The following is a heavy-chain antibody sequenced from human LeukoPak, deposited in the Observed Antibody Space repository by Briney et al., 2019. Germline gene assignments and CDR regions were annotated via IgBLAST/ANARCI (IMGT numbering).Heavy chain of an antibody. Sequence: KPSQTLSLTCTVSGGSISSGDYYWSWIRQPPGKGLEWIGYIYSTGSTYYNPSLKSRVTISADTSKNQFSLKLSSVTAADTAVYYCSREGTGNSFGAFDYWGQGTLVTVST. CDR3: SREGTGNSFGAFDY. CDR1: GGSISSGDYY. CDR2: IYSTGST. J-gene: IGHJ4*02. V-gene: IGHV4-31*03. D-gene: IGHD5-18*01.